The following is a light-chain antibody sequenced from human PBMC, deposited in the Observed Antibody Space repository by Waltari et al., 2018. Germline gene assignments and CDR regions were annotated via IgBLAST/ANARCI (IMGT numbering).Light chain of an antibody. J-gene: IGKJ4*01. V-gene: IGKV1-39*01. CDR1: QSISTN. CDR2: VAS. Sequence: DIQMTQSPSSLSASVGDRVAITCRASQSISTNLNWYQQKPGTAPKLRIYVASSLQSGVPSRFSGSGSGTDFTLTISSLQPEDFATYYCQQSYSTPLTFGGGTKVEIK. CDR3: QQSYSTPLT.